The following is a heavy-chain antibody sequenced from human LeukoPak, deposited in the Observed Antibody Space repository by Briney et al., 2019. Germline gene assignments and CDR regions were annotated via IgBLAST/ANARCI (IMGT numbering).Heavy chain of an antibody. J-gene: IGHJ6*04. CDR1: GGSISSINW. V-gene: IGHV4-4*02. Sequence: SGTLSLTWAVSGGSISSINWWSWVRQPPGKGLEWIGEIYHSGSTNYNPSLKSRVTISVDKSKNQFSLKPSSVTAADTAVYYCASSSRYCGGDCYSWYYGMDVWGKGTTVTVSS. CDR2: IYHSGST. D-gene: IGHD2-21*02. CDR3: ASSSRYCGGDCYSWYYGMDV.